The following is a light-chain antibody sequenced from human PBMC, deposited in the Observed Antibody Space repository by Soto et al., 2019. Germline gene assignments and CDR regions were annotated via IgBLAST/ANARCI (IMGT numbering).Light chain of an antibody. J-gene: IGKJ1*01. CDR2: LGS. Sequence: DIVMTQSPLSLPVTPGEPASISCRSSQSLLHSNGYNYLDWYLQKPGQSPQLLIYLGSNRSSGVPDRFSGSGSGTDFTLKISRVEAEDVGVYYCMQALQTRTFGQ. V-gene: IGKV2-28*01. CDR1: QSLLHSNGYNY. CDR3: MQALQTRT.